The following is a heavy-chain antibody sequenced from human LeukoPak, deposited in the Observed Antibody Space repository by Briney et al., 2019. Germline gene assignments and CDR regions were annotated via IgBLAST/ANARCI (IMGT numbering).Heavy chain of an antibody. V-gene: IGHV3-43*01. D-gene: IGHD3-10*01. CDR3: AKDMGGILWFGEAT. CDR2: ISWDGGST. Sequence: GGSLRLSCAASGFTFDDYTMHWVRQAPGRGLEWVSLISWDGGSTYYADSVKGRFTISRDNSKNSLHLQMNSLRTEDTALYYCAKDMGGILWFGEATWGQGTLVTVSS. CDR1: GFTFDDYT. J-gene: IGHJ4*02.